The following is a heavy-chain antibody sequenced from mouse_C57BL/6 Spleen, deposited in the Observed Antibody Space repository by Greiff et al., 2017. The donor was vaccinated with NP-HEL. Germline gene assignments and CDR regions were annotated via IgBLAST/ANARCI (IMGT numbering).Heavy chain of an antibody. V-gene: IGHV1-64*01. CDR1: GYTFTSYW. CDR3: ARYYYVSSYEAMDY. Sequence: VQLQQSGAELVKPGASVKLSCKASGYTFTSYWMHWVKQRPGQGLEWIGMIHPNSGSTNYNEKFKSKATLTVDKSSSTAYMQLSSLTSEDSAVYYCARYYYVSSYEAMDYWGQGTSVTVSS. J-gene: IGHJ4*01. D-gene: IGHD1-1*01. CDR2: IHPNSGST.